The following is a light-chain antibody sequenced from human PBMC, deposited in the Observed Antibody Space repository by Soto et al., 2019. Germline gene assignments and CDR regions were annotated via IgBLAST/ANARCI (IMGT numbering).Light chain of an antibody. CDR1: QSINTY. CDR2: DAS. CDR3: QQRRSWQVT. Sequence: PVEGAALCTRASQSINTYLAWYQQKPGQAPRLLIYDASKRATGIPARFSGSGSGTNFTLTISSLEPEDFAVYYCQQRRSWQVTFGQGTRLEIK. V-gene: IGKV3D-11*02. J-gene: IGKJ5*01.